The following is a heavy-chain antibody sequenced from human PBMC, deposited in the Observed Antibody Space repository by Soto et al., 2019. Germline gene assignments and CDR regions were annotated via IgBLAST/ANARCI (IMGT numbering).Heavy chain of an antibody. V-gene: IGHV1-18*01. CDR1: GYTFTSYG. CDR2: ISAYNGNT. J-gene: IGHJ4*02. Sequence: ASVKVSCKASGYTFTSYGINWVRQAPGQGLEWMGWISAYNGNTNYAQKLQGRVTMTTDTSTSTAYMELRSLISDDTAVYYCARAAVADGYFDYWGQGTLVTVSS. D-gene: IGHD6-19*01. CDR3: ARAAVADGYFDY.